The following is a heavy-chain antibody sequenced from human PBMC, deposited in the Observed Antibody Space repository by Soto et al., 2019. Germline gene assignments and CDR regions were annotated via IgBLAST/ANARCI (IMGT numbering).Heavy chain of an antibody. D-gene: IGHD2-2*02. J-gene: IGHJ4*02. Sequence: EVQLLESGGGLVQPGGSLRLSCAASGFTFSSYAMSWVRQAPGKGLEWVSAIGGSGGSTYYADSVKGRFTISRDNSKNTLYLQMNSLRAEDTAVYYCAKDEHCSSTSCYTGSFDYWGQGTLVTVSS. CDR3: AKDEHCSSTSCYTGSFDY. CDR2: IGGSGGST. CDR1: GFTFSSYA. V-gene: IGHV3-23*01.